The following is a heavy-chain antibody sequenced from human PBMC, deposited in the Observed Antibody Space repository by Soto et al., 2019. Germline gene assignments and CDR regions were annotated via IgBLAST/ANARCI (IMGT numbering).Heavy chain of an antibody. CDR1: GYTFASYD. D-gene: IGHD5-18*01. J-gene: IGHJ6*02. Sequence: EASVKVSCKASGYTFASYDINWVRQATGQGLEWMGWMNANSGNTGYAQKFQGRVTMTRDTSASTAYMELSSLRSEDTAVYYCARGDMDTAMGGYYYYYGMDAWGQGTTVTVSS. CDR2: MNANSGNT. CDR3: ARGDMDTAMGGYYYYYGMDA. V-gene: IGHV1-8*01.